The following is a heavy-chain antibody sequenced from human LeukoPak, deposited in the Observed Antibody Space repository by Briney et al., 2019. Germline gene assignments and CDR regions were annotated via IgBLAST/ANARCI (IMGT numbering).Heavy chain of an antibody. J-gene: IGHJ3*02. V-gene: IGHV3-30*04. CDR1: GSTVTNTA. CDR3: EREKQQVILSDAFDI. D-gene: IGHD6-13*01. CDR2: IRYDGSDE. Sequence: GGSPILSCAACGSTVTNTAVYPVRHGPGKGLQRASAIRYDGSDEYYEAAVKGRFTISRDNSKNALYLQINSLRVEDTAVDYCEREKQQVILSDAFDIWGQGTMVTVSS.